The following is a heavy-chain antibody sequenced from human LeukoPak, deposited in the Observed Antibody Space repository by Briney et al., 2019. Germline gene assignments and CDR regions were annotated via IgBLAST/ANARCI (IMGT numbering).Heavy chain of an antibody. J-gene: IGHJ4*02. D-gene: IGHD2-2*01. CDR3: ARHRDAADY. Sequence: SETPSLTCTVSGGSISSYYWSWTRQPPGKGLEWIGYIYYSGSTNYNPSLKSRVTISVDTSKNQFSLKLSSVTAADTAVYYCARHRDAADYWGQGTLVTVSS. CDR2: IYYSGST. V-gene: IGHV4-59*08. CDR1: GGSISSYY.